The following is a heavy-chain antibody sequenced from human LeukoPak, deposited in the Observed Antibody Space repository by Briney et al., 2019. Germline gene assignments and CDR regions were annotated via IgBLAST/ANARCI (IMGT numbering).Heavy chain of an antibody. CDR1: EFIFSTYW. V-gene: IGHV3-7*01. Sequence: PGGSLRLSCAASEFIFSTYWMTWVRQASGKGLEWVANINQDGSETYYVDSVKGRFTISRDNAKNSLYLQMNSLRAEDTAVYYCARDIAAPGSYWGQGTLVTVSS. D-gene: IGHD6-13*01. CDR3: ARDIAAPGSY. J-gene: IGHJ4*02. CDR2: INQDGSET.